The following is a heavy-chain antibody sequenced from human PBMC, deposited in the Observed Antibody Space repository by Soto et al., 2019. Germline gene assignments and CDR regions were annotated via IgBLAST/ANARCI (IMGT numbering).Heavy chain of an antibody. CDR2: IWCLGGST. D-gene: IGHD6-6*01. Sequence: GGSLSLSCAASGFTFSSHGMHWVRQAPGKGLVWVSAIWCLGGSTYYADSVKGRFTISRDNSKNTLYLQMNSLRAEDTAVYYCAKVVAARLFYPYFDYWGQGTLVTVSS. CDR3: AKVVAARLFYPYFDY. J-gene: IGHJ4*02. V-gene: IGHV3-23*01. CDR1: GFTFSSHG.